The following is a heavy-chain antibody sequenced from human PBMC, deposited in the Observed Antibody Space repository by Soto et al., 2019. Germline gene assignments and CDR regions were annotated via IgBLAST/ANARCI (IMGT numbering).Heavy chain of an antibody. Sequence: GGSLRLSCAASGFTFSNAWMSWVRQAPGKGLEWVGRIKSKTDGVTTDYAAPVKGRFTISRDDSKNTLYLQMNSLKTEDTAVYYCTTDPQTTVIPIDYWGQGTLVTVSS. D-gene: IGHD4-17*01. V-gene: IGHV3-15*01. CDR1: GFTFSNAW. CDR3: TTDPQTTVIPIDY. CDR2: IKSKTDGVTT. J-gene: IGHJ4*02.